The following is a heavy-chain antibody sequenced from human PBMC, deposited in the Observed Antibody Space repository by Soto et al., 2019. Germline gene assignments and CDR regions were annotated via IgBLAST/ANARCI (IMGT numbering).Heavy chain of an antibody. J-gene: IGHJ4*02. D-gene: IGHD2-15*01. CDR1: GFFFGTYA. CDR3: TKGLAADNQGADY. Sequence: VGSLRLSCAASGFFFGTYAMSWVRQAPGKGLEWVSAISGSGNTKYYADSVKGRFTASRDNSKNTLYLQMSSLRVEDTALYYCTKGLAADNQGADYWGQGTLLTVSS. CDR2: ISGSGNTK. V-gene: IGHV3-23*01.